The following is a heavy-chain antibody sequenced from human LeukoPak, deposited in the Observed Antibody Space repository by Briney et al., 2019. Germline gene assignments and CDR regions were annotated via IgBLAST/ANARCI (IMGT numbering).Heavy chain of an antibody. CDR3: VKAREAGAAGTTRYYFDY. V-gene: IGHV3-23*01. D-gene: IGHD6-13*01. CDR1: GFTFSSYA. Sequence: GGSLRLSCAASGFTFSSYAMSWVRQAPGKGLEWVSAISGSGGSTYYADSVKGRLTISRDNSKNTLYLQMNSLRAEDTAVYYCVKAREAGAAGTTRYYFDYWGQGTLVTVSS. J-gene: IGHJ4*02. CDR2: ISGSGGST.